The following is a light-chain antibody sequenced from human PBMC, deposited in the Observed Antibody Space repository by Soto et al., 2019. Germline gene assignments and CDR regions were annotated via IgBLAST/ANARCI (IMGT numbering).Light chain of an antibody. CDR2: DVS. Sequence: QSALTQPPSASGSPGQSVCISCTGTSSDVGAYNYVSWYQQHPGKAPKLMIYDVSKRPSGVPDRFSGSKSGNTASLTVSGLQAEDEADYYCSSYAGSVYVFGTGTKVTV. J-gene: IGLJ1*01. CDR3: SSYAGSVYV. V-gene: IGLV2-8*01. CDR1: SSDVGAYNY.